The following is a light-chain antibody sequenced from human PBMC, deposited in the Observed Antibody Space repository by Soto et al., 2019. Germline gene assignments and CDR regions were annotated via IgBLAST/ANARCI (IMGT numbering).Light chain of an antibody. Sequence: ESVLPQSPGTLSLSLGERATLSCWASQNVLSNYLAWYQQKPGQAPRLLIYGASTRATGIPDRFGGSGSGTDFTLTISRLEPEDFAVYCCQQYSFLPRTFGQGTKVDIK. CDR2: GAS. V-gene: IGKV3-20*01. J-gene: IGKJ1*01. CDR3: QQYSFLPRT. CDR1: QNVLSNY.